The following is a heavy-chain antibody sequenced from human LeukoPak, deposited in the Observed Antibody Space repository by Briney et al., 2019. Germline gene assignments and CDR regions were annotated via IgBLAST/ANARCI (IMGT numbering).Heavy chain of an antibody. V-gene: IGHV3-23*01. Sequence: PGGSLRLSCAASGFTFSSYAMSWVRQAPGKGLEWVSAISGSGGSTYYADSVKGRFTIPRDNSKNTLYLQMNSLRAEDTAVYYCARDLSGVTGYTYGRGIDYWGQGTLVTVSS. CDR2: ISGSGGST. CDR1: GFTFSSYA. J-gene: IGHJ4*02. D-gene: IGHD5-18*01. CDR3: ARDLSGVTGYTYGRGIDY.